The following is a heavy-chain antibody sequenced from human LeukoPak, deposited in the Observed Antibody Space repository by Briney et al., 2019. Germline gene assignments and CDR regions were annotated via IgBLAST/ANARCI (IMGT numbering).Heavy chain of an antibody. J-gene: IGHJ4*02. V-gene: IGHV3-7*01. CDR3: ARDKVTY. CDR1: GFTFSNYW. CDR2: INNDGSER. Sequence: GGSLRLSCAASGFTFSNYWMSWVRQAPGKGREWVAHINNDGSERYYVDSVKGRFTISTDNAKNSLYLKMNSLRVEDTVVYYYARDKVTYWGQGTLVTVYS.